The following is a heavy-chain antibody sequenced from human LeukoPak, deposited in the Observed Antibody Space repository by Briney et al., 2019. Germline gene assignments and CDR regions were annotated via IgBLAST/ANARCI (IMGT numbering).Heavy chain of an antibody. V-gene: IGHV3-48*01. CDR2: ISSSSSTI. D-gene: IGHD3-10*01. CDR3: ARARPYYYGSGIRYYFDY. Sequence: PGESLRLSCAASGFTFSSYSMSWVRQAPGKGLEWVSYISSSSSTIYYADSVKGRFTISRDNAKNSLYLQMNSLRAEDTAVYYCARARPYYYGSGIRYYFDYWGQGTLVTVSS. CDR1: GFTFSSYS. J-gene: IGHJ4*02.